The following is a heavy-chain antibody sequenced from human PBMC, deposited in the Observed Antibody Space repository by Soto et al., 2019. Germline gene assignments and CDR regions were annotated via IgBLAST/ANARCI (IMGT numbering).Heavy chain of an antibody. J-gene: IGHJ3*02. Sequence: SETLSLTCTVSGGSISSGGYYWSWIRQHPGKGLEWIGYIYYSGSTNYNPSLKSRVTISVDTSKNQFSLKLSSVTAADTAVYYCARVLKYSGYDLGVLGAFDIWGQGTMVTVSS. D-gene: IGHD5-12*01. CDR3: ARVLKYSGYDLGVLGAFDI. CDR2: IYYSGST. CDR1: GGSISSGGYY. V-gene: IGHV4-61*08.